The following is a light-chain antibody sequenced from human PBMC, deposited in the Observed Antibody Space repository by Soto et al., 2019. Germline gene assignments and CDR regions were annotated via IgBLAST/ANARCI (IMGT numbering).Light chain of an antibody. V-gene: IGKV3-15*01. Sequence: EIVMTQSPATLSVSPGERATLSCRASQSVNSNLAWYQQKPGRAPRLLIYGASTRATGIPARFSGSGSGTEFTLNISGLQSEDFAVYYCQQYNNWPPHTFGQGTKLEIK. CDR2: GAS. CDR3: QQYNNWPPHT. CDR1: QSVNSN. J-gene: IGKJ2*01.